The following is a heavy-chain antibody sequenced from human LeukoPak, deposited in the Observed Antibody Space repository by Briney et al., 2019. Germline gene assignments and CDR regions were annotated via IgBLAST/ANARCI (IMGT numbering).Heavy chain of an antibody. CDR1: GFTFSSYS. CDR2: MSSVNSAT. D-gene: IGHD1-14*01. J-gene: IGHJ4*02. Sequence: GGSLRLSCAASGFTFSSYSMKWVRQAPGKGLEWVSYMSSVNSATYYADSVKGRFTISRDNAKNSLYLQMNSLRGEGTAVYYCARAVGNHFDYWGQGTLVTVSS. V-gene: IGHV3-48*01. CDR3: ARAVGNHFDY.